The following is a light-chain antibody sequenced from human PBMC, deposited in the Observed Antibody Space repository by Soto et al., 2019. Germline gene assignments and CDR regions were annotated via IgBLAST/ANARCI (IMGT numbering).Light chain of an antibody. V-gene: IGKV3-15*01. Sequence: EIVMTQSPGTLSVSPGRRATLSCRASQSVSINLAWYQQKPGQAPRLLIYGASTRATGCPARFSGSGSGTEFTLTISSLQSEDFAVYYCQQYNNWPRTFGGGTEVEIK. J-gene: IGKJ4*01. CDR3: QQYNNWPRT. CDR1: QSVSIN. CDR2: GAS.